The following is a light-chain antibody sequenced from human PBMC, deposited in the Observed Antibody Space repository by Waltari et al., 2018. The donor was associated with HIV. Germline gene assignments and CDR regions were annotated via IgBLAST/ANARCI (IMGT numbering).Light chain of an antibody. J-gene: IGLJ1*01. Sequence: HPDEAPKLIIYDVSERPSSISDRFSGSKSANTASLTISGLQPEDEADYYCSSFTSDFTFVFGTGTRVTVL. CDR2: DVS. V-gene: IGLV2-14*03. CDR3: SSFTSDFTFV.